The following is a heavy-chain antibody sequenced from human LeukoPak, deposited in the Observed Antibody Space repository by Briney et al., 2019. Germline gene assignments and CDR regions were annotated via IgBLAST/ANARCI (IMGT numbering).Heavy chain of an antibody. Sequence: ASVKVSCKPSGFTFTAYGIAWVRQATGQGLEWMGWMNPNSGNTGYAQKFQGRVTMTRDTSTSTVYMELSSLRSEDTAVYYCARGVSWSSFDAFDIWGQGTVITVSS. V-gene: IGHV1-8*02. D-gene: IGHD3-10*01. CDR3: ARGVSWSSFDAFDI. CDR2: MNPNSGNT. CDR1: GFTFTAYG. J-gene: IGHJ3*02.